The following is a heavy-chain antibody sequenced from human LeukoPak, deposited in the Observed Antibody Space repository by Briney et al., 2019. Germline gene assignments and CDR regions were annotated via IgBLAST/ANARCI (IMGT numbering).Heavy chain of an antibody. CDR2: INPSGGST. CDR1: GYTFTSYY. D-gene: IGHD3-16*02. CDR3: AREGVPERGDYVWGSYPPDY. Sequence: GASVKVSCKASGYTFTSYYMHWVRQAPGQGLEWMGIINPSGGSTSYAQKFQGRVTMTRDTSTSTVYMELSSLRSEDTAVYYCAREGVPERGDYVWGSYPPDYWGQGTLVTVSS. J-gene: IGHJ4*02. V-gene: IGHV1-46*01.